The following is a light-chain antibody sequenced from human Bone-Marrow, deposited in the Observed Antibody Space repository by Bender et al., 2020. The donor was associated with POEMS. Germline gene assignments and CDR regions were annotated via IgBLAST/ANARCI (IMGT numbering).Light chain of an antibody. V-gene: IGLV1-44*01. CDR1: SSNFGTNA. CDR2: SNN. Sequence: PGQSVTISCSGTSSNFGTNAANWYQHVPGTAPKLLIYSNNQRPSGVPDRFSASTSGTSASLAISGLHSDDEADYYCSSWDDSLNGWVFGGGTKLTVL. CDR3: SSWDDSLNGWV. J-gene: IGLJ3*02.